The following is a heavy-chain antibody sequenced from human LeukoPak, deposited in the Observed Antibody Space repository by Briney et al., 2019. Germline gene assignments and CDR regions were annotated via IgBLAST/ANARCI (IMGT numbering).Heavy chain of an antibody. V-gene: IGHV3-53*01. CDR1: GFSVTTHF. CDR2: VYADGST. CDR3: ANIPAGWLHSRLSVY. D-gene: IGHD5-24*01. J-gene: IGHJ4*02. Sequence: GGSLRLSCAASGFSVTTHFMSWVRQAPGKGLEWVSVVYADGSTYYADSVKGRFTISRDNSKNTLYLQMNSLRAEDTAVYYCANIPAGWLHSRLSVYWGQGTLVTVSS.